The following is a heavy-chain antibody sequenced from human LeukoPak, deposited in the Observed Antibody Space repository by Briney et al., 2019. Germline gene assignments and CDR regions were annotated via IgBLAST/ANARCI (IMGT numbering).Heavy chain of an antibody. D-gene: IGHD4-17*01. Sequence: SETLSLTCTVSGDSIDKSTYYWGWIRQPPGKGLEWIGSIYYTGSTYYNPSLKSRVTVSVDTSKNQFSLKLSSVTAADTAVYYCARSSTTMTTGDYWGPGTLVTVSS. CDR1: GDSIDKSTYY. CDR3: ARSSTTMTTGDY. CDR2: IYYTGST. J-gene: IGHJ4*02. V-gene: IGHV4-39*01.